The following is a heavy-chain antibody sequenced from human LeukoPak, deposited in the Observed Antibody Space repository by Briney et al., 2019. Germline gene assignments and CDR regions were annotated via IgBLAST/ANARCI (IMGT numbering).Heavy chain of an antibody. V-gene: IGHV5-51*01. CDR3: ARRPSYDFWSGYYGVDGLDI. D-gene: IGHD3-3*01. Sequence: GESLKISCKASGYSFVSHWIVWVRQMPGKGLEWLGIIYPGDSDTRYSPSFQGQVTISADRSIRTAYLQWNSLRASDTAMYYCARRPSYDFWSGYYGVDGLDIWGQGTMVTVSS. CDR1: GYSFVSHW. J-gene: IGHJ3*02. CDR2: IYPGDSDT.